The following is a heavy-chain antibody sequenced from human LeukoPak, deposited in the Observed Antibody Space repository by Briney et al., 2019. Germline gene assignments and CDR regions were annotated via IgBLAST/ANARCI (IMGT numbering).Heavy chain of an antibody. V-gene: IGHV4-39*07. D-gene: IGHD3-22*01. Sequence: ETLSLTCTVSGGSISSSSYYWGWIRQPPGKGLEWIGSIYYSGSTYYKSSLKSRVTVSVDKSKNQFSLKLSSVTAADTAVYYCARTGYYDSSGYYPIYHWFDPWGQGTLVTVSS. J-gene: IGHJ5*02. CDR3: ARTGYYDSSGYYPIYHWFDP. CDR1: GGSISSSSYY. CDR2: IYYSGST.